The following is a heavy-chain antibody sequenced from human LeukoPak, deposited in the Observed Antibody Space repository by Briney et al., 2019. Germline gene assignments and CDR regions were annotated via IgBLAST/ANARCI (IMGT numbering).Heavy chain of an antibody. CDR2: IIPIFGTA. V-gene: IGHV1-69*13. D-gene: IGHD3-22*01. CDR1: GGTFSSYA. Sequence: SVKVSCKASGGTFSSYAISWVRQAPGQGLEWMGGIIPIFGTANYAQKFQGRVTITADESTSTAYMELSSLRSEDTAVYYCARVIKKAARPYYYDSRTKVYLDYWGQGALVTVSS. J-gene: IGHJ4*02. CDR3: ARVIKKAARPYYYDSRTKVYLDY.